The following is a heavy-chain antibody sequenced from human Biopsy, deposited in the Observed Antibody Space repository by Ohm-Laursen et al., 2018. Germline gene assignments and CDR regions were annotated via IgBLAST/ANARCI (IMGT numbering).Heavy chain of an antibody. CDR3: ARLYRLDDYWNDDPPDAFDV. J-gene: IGHJ3*01. Sequence: SDTLSLTCIVSGGSISSDYWSWIRQSPGKGLEWMGYISNRGSTNYNPSLRGRVTISVDTSKNQFSLKLSSVTAADTAVFFCARLYRLDDYWNDDPPDAFDVWGQGTRVTVSS. V-gene: IGHV4-59*07. CDR2: ISNRGST. CDR1: GGSISSDY. D-gene: IGHD3-3*01.